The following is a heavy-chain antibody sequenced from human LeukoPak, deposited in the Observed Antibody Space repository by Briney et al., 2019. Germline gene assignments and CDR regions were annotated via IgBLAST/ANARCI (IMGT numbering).Heavy chain of an antibody. D-gene: IGHD3-22*01. CDR1: GFTFSSYS. Sequence: GGSLRLSCAASGFTFSSYSMNWVRQAPGKGLEWVSSISSSSSYIYYADSVKGRFTISRDSAKNSLYLQMNSLRAEDTAVYYCARTGTINYYDSSGYYFDYWGQGTLVTVSS. V-gene: IGHV3-21*01. CDR2: ISSSSSYI. J-gene: IGHJ4*02. CDR3: ARTGTINYYDSSGYYFDY.